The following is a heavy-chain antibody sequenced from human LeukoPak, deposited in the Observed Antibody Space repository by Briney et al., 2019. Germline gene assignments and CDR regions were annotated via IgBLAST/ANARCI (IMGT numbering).Heavy chain of an antibody. CDR1: GYTFTRYY. CDR2: INPNSGGT. CDR3: ASSLPQIAAAGTLNY. Sequence: ASVKVSCKASGYTFTRYYMHWVRQAPGQGLEWMGWINPNSGGTNYAQKFQGRVTMTRDTSISTAYMELSRLRSDDTAVYYCASSLPQIAAAGTLNYWGQGTLVTVSS. V-gene: IGHV1-2*02. J-gene: IGHJ4*02. D-gene: IGHD6-13*01.